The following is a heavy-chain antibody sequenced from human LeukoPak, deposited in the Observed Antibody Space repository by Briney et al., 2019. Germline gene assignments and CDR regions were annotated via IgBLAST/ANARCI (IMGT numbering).Heavy chain of an antibody. V-gene: IGHV3-74*01. CDR1: GFTFSSYW. D-gene: IGHD6-25*01. CDR2: IKSDGSST. CDR3: ARVGARLGAFDI. Sequence: PGGSLRLSCAASGFTFSSYWMHWVRQAPGKGLVWVSRIKSDGSSTSYADPVKGRFTISRDNAKNTLYLQMNSLRAEDTAVYYCARVGARLGAFDIWGQGTMVTVSS. J-gene: IGHJ3*02.